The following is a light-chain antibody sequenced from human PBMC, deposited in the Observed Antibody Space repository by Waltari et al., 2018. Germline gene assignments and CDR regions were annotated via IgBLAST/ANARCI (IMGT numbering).Light chain of an antibody. Sequence: SYELTQPPSVSVSPGQTARITCSGAQLGHKFASWYQQKPGQSPVVVIYEDKKRPSGLPARFSGSNSGNAATLTISGTQAVDEADYYCQTWDGTTAVFGGGTKLTVL. CDR3: QTWDGTTAV. CDR2: EDK. CDR1: QLGHKF. V-gene: IGLV3-1*01. J-gene: IGLJ3*02.